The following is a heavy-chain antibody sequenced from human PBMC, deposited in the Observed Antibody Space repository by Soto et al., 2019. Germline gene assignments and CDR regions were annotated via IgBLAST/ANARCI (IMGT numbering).Heavy chain of an antibody. CDR1: GFSLSPSGMR. D-gene: IGHD3-22*01. Sequence: SGATLVNPTQTLTLTCTFSGFSLSPSGMRVSWIRQPPGKALEWLARIDWDDDKFYSTSLKTRLTISKATSKNQVVLTMTNMDPVDTATYYCARMTYYYDRSRYSQDAFDIWGQGTMVTVSS. CDR3: ARMTYYYDRSRYSQDAFDI. V-gene: IGHV2-70*04. J-gene: IGHJ3*02. CDR2: IDWDDDK.